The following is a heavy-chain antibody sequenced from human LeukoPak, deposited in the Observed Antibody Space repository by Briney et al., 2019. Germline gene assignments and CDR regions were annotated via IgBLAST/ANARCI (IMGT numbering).Heavy chain of an antibody. D-gene: IGHD3-9*01. CDR3: AREYDILTGSPNWFDP. V-gene: IGHV3-21*01. Sequence: GGSLRLSCAASGFTFSSYSMNWVRQAPGKGLEWVSSISSSSSYIYYADSVKGRFTISRDNAKNSLYLQMNSLRAEDTAVYYCAREYDILTGSPNWFDPWGQGTLVTVSS. J-gene: IGHJ5*02. CDR1: GFTFSSYS. CDR2: ISSSSSYI.